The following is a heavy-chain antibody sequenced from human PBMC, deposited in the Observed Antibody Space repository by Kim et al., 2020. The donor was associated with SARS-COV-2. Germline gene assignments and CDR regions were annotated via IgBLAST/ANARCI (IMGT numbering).Heavy chain of an antibody. CDR3: ATPTPTLDYYDSSGYYLDTRGMDV. D-gene: IGHD3-22*01. J-gene: IGHJ6*02. CDR1: GGTFSSYA. CDR2: IIPILGIA. Sequence: SVKFSCKASGGTFSSYAISWVRQAPGQGLEWMGRIIPILGIANYAQKFQGRVTITADKSTSTAYMELSSLRSEDTAVYYCATPTPTLDYYDSSGYYLDTRGMDVWGQGTTVTVSS. V-gene: IGHV1-69*04.